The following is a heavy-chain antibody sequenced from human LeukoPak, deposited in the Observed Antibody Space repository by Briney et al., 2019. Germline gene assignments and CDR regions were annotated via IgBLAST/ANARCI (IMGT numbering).Heavy chain of an antibody. Sequence: PSETLSLTCTVSGGSISSYYWSWIRQPPGKGLEWIGYIYYSGSTNYNPSLKSRVTISVDTSKNQFSLKLSSVTAADTAVYYCASLSGSAGRYFDYWGQGTLVTVSS. V-gene: IGHV4-59*12. D-gene: IGHD1-26*01. J-gene: IGHJ4*02. CDR3: ASLSGSAGRYFDY. CDR2: IYYSGST. CDR1: GGSISSYY.